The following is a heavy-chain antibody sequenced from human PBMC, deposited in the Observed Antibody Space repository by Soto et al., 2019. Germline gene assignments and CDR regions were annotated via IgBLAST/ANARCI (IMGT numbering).Heavy chain of an antibody. D-gene: IGHD3-9*01. CDR2: IYYSGST. Sequence: QVQLQESGPGLVKPSQTLSLTCTVSGGSISSGGYYWSWIRQHPGKGLEWIGYIYYSGSTYYNPSLKSRFTISVDTSKNQFSLKLSSVTAADTAVYYCARPILTGYYTDAFDIWGQGTMVTVSS. V-gene: IGHV4-31*03. CDR1: GGSISSGGYY. J-gene: IGHJ3*02. CDR3: ARPILTGYYTDAFDI.